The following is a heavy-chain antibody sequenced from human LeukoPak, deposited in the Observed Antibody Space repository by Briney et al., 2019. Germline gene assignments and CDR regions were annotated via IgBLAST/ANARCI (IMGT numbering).Heavy chain of an antibody. CDR1: GFTFSSYG. D-gene: IGHD6-13*01. Sequence: GGSLRLSCAASGFTFSSYGMHWVRQAPGKGLEWVAFIRYDGSNKYYADSVKGRFTISRDNSKNTLYLQMNSLRAEDTAVYYCAKGRYSSSGYFDYWGQGTLVTVSS. CDR3: AKGRYSSSGYFDY. V-gene: IGHV3-30*02. J-gene: IGHJ4*02. CDR2: IRYDGSNK.